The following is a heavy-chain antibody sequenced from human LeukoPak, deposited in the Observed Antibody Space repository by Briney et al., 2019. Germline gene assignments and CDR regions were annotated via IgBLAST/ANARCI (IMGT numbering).Heavy chain of an antibody. CDR2: IYYSGST. J-gene: IGHJ5*02. CDR3: ARDAGSPFNWFDP. Sequence: PSQTLSLTCTVPGGSISSGGYYWSWIRQHPGKGLEWIGYIYYSGSTYYNPSLKSRVTISVDTSKNQFSLKLSSVTAADTAVYYCARDAGSPFNWFDPWGQGTLVTVSS. CDR1: GGSISSGGYY. V-gene: IGHV4-31*03. D-gene: IGHD3-10*01.